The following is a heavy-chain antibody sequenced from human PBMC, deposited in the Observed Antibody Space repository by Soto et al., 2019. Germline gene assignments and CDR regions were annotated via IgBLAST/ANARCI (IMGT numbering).Heavy chain of an antibody. CDR3: ARGKERVAMPSGY. CDR1: AGSISNYY. D-gene: IGHD2-2*01. Sequence: SETLSLPCTVSAGSISNYYWSWIRQPPGNGQEWLGYIYSSGRTNYNPSRKSRVTISVDTSKNQYSLKLSSVTAADSAVYYGARGKERVAMPSGYWGQGTLVTVTS. J-gene: IGHJ4*02. V-gene: IGHV4-59*01. CDR2: IYSSGRT.